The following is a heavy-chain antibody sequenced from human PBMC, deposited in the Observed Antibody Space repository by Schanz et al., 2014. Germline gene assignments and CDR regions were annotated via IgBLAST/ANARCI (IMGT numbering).Heavy chain of an antibody. V-gene: IGHV3-11*01. CDR2: IISTGGTI. D-gene: IGHD2-2*01. Sequence: QVHLVESGGGVVQPGRSLRLSCAASGFTFSSYYMSWIRQAPGKGLEWVSSIISTGGTIYYVDSVRGRFTISRDNAKNSLYLQMNSLRVDDTAVYYCASARTRYCSSTSCVPGAFDFWGQGTLVTVSS. J-gene: IGHJ3*01. CDR1: GFTFSSYY. CDR3: ASARTRYCSSTSCVPGAFDF.